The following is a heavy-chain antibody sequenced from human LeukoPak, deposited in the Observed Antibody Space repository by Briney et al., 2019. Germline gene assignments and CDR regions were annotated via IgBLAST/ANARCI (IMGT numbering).Heavy chain of an antibody. D-gene: IGHD3-3*01. CDR2: INSDGSST. V-gene: IGHV3-74*01. Sequence: GGSLRLSCAASGSTFSSYWMHWVRQAPGKGLVWVSRINSDGSSTSYADSVKGRFTISRDNAKNTLYLQMNSLRAEDTAVYYCARGPYYDFWSPILGWFDPWGQGTLVTVSS. J-gene: IGHJ5*02. CDR1: GSTFSSYW. CDR3: ARGPYYDFWSPILGWFDP.